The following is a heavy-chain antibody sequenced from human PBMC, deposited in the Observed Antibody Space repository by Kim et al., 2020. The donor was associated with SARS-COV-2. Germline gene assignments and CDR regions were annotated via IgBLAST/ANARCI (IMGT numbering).Heavy chain of an antibody. D-gene: IGHD3-22*01. CDR3: ARDNDSSGYYPEYFQH. J-gene: IGHJ1*01. V-gene: IGHV4-31*02. Sequence: SLKSRVTISVDTSKNQFSLKLSSVTAADTAVYYCARDNDSSGYYPEYFQHWGQGTLVTVSS.